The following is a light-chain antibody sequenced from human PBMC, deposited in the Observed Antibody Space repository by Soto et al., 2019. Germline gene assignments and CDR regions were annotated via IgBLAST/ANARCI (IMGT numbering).Light chain of an antibody. CDR1: QSVSSSY. V-gene: IGKV3-20*01. CDR2: GAS. Sequence: EIVLTQSPGTLSFSRGERATLSCRASQSVSSSYLAWYQQKPGQAPRLLIYGASSRATGIPDRFSGSGSGTDFTLTISRLEPEDFAVYYCQQYGRSPSTFGGGTKVDIK. CDR3: QQYGRSPST. J-gene: IGKJ4*01.